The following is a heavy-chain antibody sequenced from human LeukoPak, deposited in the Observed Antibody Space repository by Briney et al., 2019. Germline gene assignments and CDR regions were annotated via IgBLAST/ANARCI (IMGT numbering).Heavy chain of an antibody. V-gene: IGHV3-23*01. Sequence: GGSLRLSFAASGFTFSSYAMSWVRQAPGKGLEWGSAISGSGGNTYYADSVKGRFTISRDNSRNTLYLQMNSLRAEDTAVYFCAKDPRYSYGYEADSWGQGTLVTVSS. CDR3: AKDPRYSYGYEADS. CDR2: ISGSGGNT. D-gene: IGHD5-18*01. CDR1: GFTFSSYA. J-gene: IGHJ4*02.